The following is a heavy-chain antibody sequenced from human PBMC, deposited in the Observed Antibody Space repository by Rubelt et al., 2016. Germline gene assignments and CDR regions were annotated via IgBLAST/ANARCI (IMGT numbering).Heavy chain of an antibody. V-gene: IGHV4-34*01. D-gene: IGHD3-10*01. CDR1: GGSFSGYY. J-gene: IGHJ5*02. CDR2: INHSGST. Sequence: QVQLQQWGAGLLKPSETLSLTCAVYGGSFSGYYWSWIRQPPGKGLEWIGEINHSGSTNYNPSLKSRVTSSVDTSKIQSSLKLSFVSASDTAVFYCARGGRYYGSGSYQRHNWFDPWGQGTLVTVSS. CDR3: ARGGRYYGSGSYQRHNWFDP.